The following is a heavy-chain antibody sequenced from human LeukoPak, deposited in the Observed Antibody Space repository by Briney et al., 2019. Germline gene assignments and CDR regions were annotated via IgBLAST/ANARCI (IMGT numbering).Heavy chain of an antibody. D-gene: IGHD5-18*01. V-gene: IGHV1-69*13. CDR3: ARSRIGRIQLWFLDY. CDR1: GGTFSSCA. CDR2: IIPIFGTA. J-gene: IGHJ4*02. Sequence: GASVEVSCKASGGTFSSCAISWVRQAPGQGIEWMGGIIPIFGTANYAQKFQGRVTITADESTSTAYMELSSLRSEDTAVYYCARSRIGRIQLWFLDYWGQGTLVTVSS.